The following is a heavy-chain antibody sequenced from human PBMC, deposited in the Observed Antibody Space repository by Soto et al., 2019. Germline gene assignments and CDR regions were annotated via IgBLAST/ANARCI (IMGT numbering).Heavy chain of an antibody. CDR3: ARGSSGWYWYY. CDR1: GFTFSSYW. J-gene: IGHJ4*02. D-gene: IGHD6-19*01. Sequence: EVQLVESGGGLVQPGGSLRLSCAASGFTFSSYWMSGVRQAPGKGLEWVANIKQDGSEKYYVDSVKGRFTISRDNAKNSLYLQMNSLRAEDTAVYYCARGSSGWYWYYWGQGTLVTVSS. CDR2: IKQDGSEK. V-gene: IGHV3-7*04.